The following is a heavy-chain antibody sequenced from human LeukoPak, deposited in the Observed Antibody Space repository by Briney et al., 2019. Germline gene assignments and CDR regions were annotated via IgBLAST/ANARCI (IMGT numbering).Heavy chain of an antibody. CDR2: ISHDGSNK. J-gene: IGHJ6*02. CDR3: ARGGYYAMDV. Sequence: GGSLRLSCAASGFTFSNFDMHWARQAPGKGLEWVAVISHDGSNKFYADSVKGRFTISRDNSKNTLSLQKNTLRVEDTAVYYCARGGYYAMDVWGHGTAVTVFS. CDR1: GFTFSNFD. V-gene: IGHV3-30-3*01.